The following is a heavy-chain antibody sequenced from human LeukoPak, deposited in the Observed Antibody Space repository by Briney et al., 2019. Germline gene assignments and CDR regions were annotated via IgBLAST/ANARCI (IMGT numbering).Heavy chain of an antibody. CDR1: GFTFDDYD. J-gene: IGHJ4*02. CDR3: ARDFTMVRGVIMKFDY. V-gene: IGHV3-21*01. D-gene: IGHD3-10*01. Sequence: NPGGSLRLSCAASGFTFDDYDMSWVRQAPGKGLEWVSSISSSSSYIYYADSVKGRFTISRDNAKNSLYLQMNSLRAEDTAVYYCARDFTMVRGVIMKFDYWGQGTLVTVSS. CDR2: ISSSSSYI.